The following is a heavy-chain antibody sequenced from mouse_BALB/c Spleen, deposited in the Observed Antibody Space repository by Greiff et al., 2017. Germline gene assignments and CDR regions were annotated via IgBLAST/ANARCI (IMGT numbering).Heavy chain of an antibody. V-gene: IGHV1-7*01. CDR2: INPSTGYT. D-gene: IGHD2-1*01. Sequence: VQLQQSGAELAKPGASVKMSCKASGYTFTSYWMHWVKQRPGQGLEWIGYINPSTGYTEYNQKFKDKATLTADKSSSTAYMQLSSLTSEDSAVYYCAMGGNYVGAMDYWGQGTSVTVSS. J-gene: IGHJ4*01. CDR1: GYTFTSYW. CDR3: AMGGNYVGAMDY.